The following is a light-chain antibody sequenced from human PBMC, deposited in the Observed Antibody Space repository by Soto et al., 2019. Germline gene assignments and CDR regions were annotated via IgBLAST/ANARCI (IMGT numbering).Light chain of an antibody. CDR2: DVS. CDR1: SSDVGSYKS. CDR3: LSFTGITTYV. J-gene: IGLJ1*01. V-gene: IGLV2-14*01. Sequence: QSVLTQPASVSGSPGQSITISCTGTSSDVGSYKSLSWYQQTPGKAPKLVIFDVSNRPSGVSDRFSGSKSGNTASLTISGLQPEDEADYYCLSFTGITTYVFGTGTKVTVL.